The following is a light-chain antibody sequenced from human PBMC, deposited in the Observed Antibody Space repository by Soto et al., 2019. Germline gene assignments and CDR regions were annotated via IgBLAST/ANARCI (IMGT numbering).Light chain of an antibody. V-gene: IGLV1-44*01. J-gene: IGLJ1*01. Sequence: QSVLTQPPSASGTPGQRVTISCSGSSSNIESNTVTWYQQLPGTAPKLVIYSNYDRPSGVPDRFSGSTSGTSASLVIRGLQSEDQADYYCAAWDDILNGYVFGGGTNVTVL. CDR3: AAWDDILNGYV. CDR2: SNY. CDR1: SSNIESNT.